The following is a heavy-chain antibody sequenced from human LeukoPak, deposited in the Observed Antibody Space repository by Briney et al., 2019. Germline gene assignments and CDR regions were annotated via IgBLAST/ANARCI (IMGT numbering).Heavy chain of an antibody. D-gene: IGHD6-19*01. CDR1: GFTFSSYC. CDR3: AKGRKYSSGWYLDY. V-gene: IGHV3-30*18. CDR2: IAYDASSK. J-gene: IGHJ4*02. Sequence: GGSLRLSCAASGFTFSSYCMHWVRQAPGKGLEWVAVIAYDASSKYYVDSVKGRFTISRDNSKNTLYLQMNSLRAEDTAVYYCAKGRKYSSGWYLDYWGQGTLVTVSS.